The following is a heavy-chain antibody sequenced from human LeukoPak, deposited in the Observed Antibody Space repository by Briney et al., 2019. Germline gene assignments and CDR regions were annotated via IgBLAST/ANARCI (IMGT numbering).Heavy chain of an antibody. V-gene: IGHV4-61*02. CDR2: IYSTGST. CDR3: AREWQYQFDY. J-gene: IGHJ4*02. CDR1: GGSIDSVIYY. D-gene: IGHD4-11*01. Sequence: SQTLSLTCTVSGGSIDSVIYYWTWIRQSAGKGLELIGRIYSTGSTNYTPSLKGRVTISQDTAKNQFSLRLDSVSAADTAVYYCAREWQYQFDYWGQGSLVTVSS.